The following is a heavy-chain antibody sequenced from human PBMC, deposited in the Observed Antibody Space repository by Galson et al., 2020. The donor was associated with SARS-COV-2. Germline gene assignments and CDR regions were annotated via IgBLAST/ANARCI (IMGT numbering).Heavy chain of an antibody. CDR1: GYTLTELS. V-gene: IGHV1-24*01. Sequence: ASVKVSCKVSGYTLTELSMHWVRQAPGKGLQWMGGFDPEDGETIYAQKVQGRVTMTEDTSTDTAYMELSSLRSEDTAVYYCATARWLVPAAIGLPQYNWFDPWGQGTLVTVSS. CDR3: ATARWLVPAAIGLPQYNWFDP. J-gene: IGHJ5*02. CDR2: FDPEDGET. D-gene: IGHD2-2*02.